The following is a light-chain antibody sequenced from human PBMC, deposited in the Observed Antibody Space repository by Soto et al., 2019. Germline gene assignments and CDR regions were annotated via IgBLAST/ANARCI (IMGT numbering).Light chain of an antibody. CDR2: GNN. Sequence: QSVLTQPPSVSGAPGQSVTISCTGSSSNIGAPYDVHWYQQLPGTAPKLLIYGNNNRPSGVPDRFSGSKSGTSASLAITGRQADDEADYYCQSYDSSLTGVVFGGGTKLTVL. CDR3: QSYDSSLTGVV. CDR1: SSNIGAPYD. V-gene: IGLV1-40*01. J-gene: IGLJ2*01.